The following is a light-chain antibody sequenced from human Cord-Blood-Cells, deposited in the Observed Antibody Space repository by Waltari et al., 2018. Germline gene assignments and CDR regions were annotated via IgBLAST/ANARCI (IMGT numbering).Light chain of an antibody. Sequence: QSALPQPASVSGSPGQSITISCTGTSSDVGSYNLVSWYQQHPGKAPKLMIYEGSTRPSGVSNRFSGSKSGNTASLTISGLQAEDEADYYCCSYAGSSTPYVFGTGTKVTVL. CDR3: CSYAGSSTPYV. CDR2: EGS. J-gene: IGLJ1*01. CDR1: SSDVGSYNL. V-gene: IGLV2-23*01.